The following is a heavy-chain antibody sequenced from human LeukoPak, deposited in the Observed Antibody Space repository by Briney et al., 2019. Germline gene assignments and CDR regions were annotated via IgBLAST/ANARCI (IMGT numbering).Heavy chain of an antibody. CDR2: IYYSGGT. CDR3: ARRYDSSGYYYFDAFDI. J-gene: IGHJ3*02. Sequence: SETLSLTCTVSGGSISSYYWSWIRQPPGKGLEWIGYIYYSGGTNYNPSLKSRVTISVDTSKNQFSLKLSSVTAADTAVYYCARRYDSSGYYYFDAFDIWGQGTMVTVSS. D-gene: IGHD3-22*01. CDR1: GGSISSYY. V-gene: IGHV4-59*01.